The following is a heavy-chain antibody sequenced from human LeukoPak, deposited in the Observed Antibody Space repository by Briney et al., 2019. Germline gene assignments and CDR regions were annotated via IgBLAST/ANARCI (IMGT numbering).Heavy chain of an antibody. Sequence: GASVKVSCKASGYTFTGYDINWVRQATGQGLEWMGWMNPNSGNTGYAQKFQGRVTMTRNTSISAAYMELSSLRSEDTAVYYCATGIVVVPAAPYYYMDVWGKGTTVTVSS. J-gene: IGHJ6*03. CDR3: ATGIVVVPAAPYYYMDV. CDR2: MNPNSGNT. V-gene: IGHV1-8*01. D-gene: IGHD2-2*01. CDR1: GYTFTGYD.